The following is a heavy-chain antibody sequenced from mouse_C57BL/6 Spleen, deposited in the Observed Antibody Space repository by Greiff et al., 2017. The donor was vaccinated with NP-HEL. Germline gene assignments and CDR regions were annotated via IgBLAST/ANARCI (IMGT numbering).Heavy chain of an antibody. CDR2: INPSSGYT. Sequence: QVQLQQSGAELAKPGASVKLSCKASGYTFTSYWMHWVKQRPGQGLEWIGYINPSSGYTKYNQKFKDKATLTADKSSSTAYMQLSSLTYEDSAVYYCASLTGTYYYAMDYWGQGTSVTVSS. V-gene: IGHV1-7*01. CDR1: GYTFTSYW. J-gene: IGHJ4*01. CDR3: ASLTGTYYYAMDY. D-gene: IGHD4-1*01.